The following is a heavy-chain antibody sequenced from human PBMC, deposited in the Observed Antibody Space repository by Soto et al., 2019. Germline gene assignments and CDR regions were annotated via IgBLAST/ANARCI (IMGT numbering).Heavy chain of an antibody. Sequence: QVQLVQSGAEVKKPGSSVKVSCKASGGTFSSYAISWVRQAPGQGLEWMGGIIPIFGTANYAQKFQGRVKITAEDATSTADMELSSRRSEDKAGYYCASDYYDSSGDLAPGEDYYGMDVWGQGTTVTVSS. CDR1: GGTFSSYA. CDR2: IIPIFGTA. V-gene: IGHV1-69*12. CDR3: ASDYYDSSGDLAPGEDYYGMDV. D-gene: IGHD3-22*01. J-gene: IGHJ6*02.